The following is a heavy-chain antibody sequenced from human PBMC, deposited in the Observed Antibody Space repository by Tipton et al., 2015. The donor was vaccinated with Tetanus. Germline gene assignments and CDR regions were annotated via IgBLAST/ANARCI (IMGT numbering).Heavy chain of an antibody. D-gene: IGHD2-15*01. J-gene: IGHJ4*02. CDR2: SWYDGTDK. CDR1: GFTFSSYG. V-gene: IGHV3-33*01. Sequence: SLRLSCAASGFTFSSYGIHWVRQAPGKGLEWLAVSWYDGTDKYYADSVKGRFTISRDNSKNTLYPQMNSLRAEDTALYYCAREADCSGGSCFSGDFDTWGQGTQVTVSS. CDR3: AREADCSGGSCFSGDFDT.